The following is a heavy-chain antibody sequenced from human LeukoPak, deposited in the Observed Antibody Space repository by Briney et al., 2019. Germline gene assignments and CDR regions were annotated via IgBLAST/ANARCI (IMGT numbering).Heavy chain of an antibody. CDR2: ISAYNGNT. V-gene: IGHV1-18*01. CDR1: GGTFSSYA. CDR3: AREWFGGEAAFDI. D-gene: IGHD3-10*01. Sequence: ASVKVSCKASGGTFSSYAISWVRQAPGQGLEWMGWISAYNGNTNYAQKLQGRVTMTTDTSTSTAYMELRSLRSDDTAVYYCAREWFGGEAAFDIWGQGTMVTVSS. J-gene: IGHJ3*02.